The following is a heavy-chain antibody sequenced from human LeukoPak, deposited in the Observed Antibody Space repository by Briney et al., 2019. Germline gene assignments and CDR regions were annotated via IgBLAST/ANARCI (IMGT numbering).Heavy chain of an antibody. Sequence: GGSLRLSCAASGFTFSSYSMNWVRQAPGKGLEWVSYISSSSSTIYYADSVKGRFTISRDNAKNSLYLQMNSLRAEDTAVYYCARDGDGYRPGYRGQGTLVTVSS. CDR2: ISSSSSTI. CDR3: ARDGDGYRPGY. CDR1: GFTFSSYS. J-gene: IGHJ4*02. D-gene: IGHD5-24*01. V-gene: IGHV3-48*04.